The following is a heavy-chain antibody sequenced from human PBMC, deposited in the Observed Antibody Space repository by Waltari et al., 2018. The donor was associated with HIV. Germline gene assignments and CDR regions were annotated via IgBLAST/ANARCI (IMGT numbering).Heavy chain of an antibody. V-gene: IGHV3-15*01. D-gene: IGHD3-22*01. CDR2: IKSKTNGGTT. CDR3: TAVYYDSSGTNYQH. CDR1: GFTFSNAW. Sequence: EVQLVESGGGLVKPGGSLRLSCAASGFTFSNAWMSWVRQAPGKGREWVGRIKSKTNGGTTDYAAPVKGRFTISRDDSKNTLYLQMNSLKTEDTAVYYCTAVYYDSSGTNYQHWGQGTLVTVSS. J-gene: IGHJ1*01.